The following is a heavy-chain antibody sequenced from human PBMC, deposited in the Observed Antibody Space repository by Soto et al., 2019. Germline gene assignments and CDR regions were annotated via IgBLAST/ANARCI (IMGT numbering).Heavy chain of an antibody. J-gene: IGHJ4*02. V-gene: IGHV4-61*01. CDR2: IYHSGNT. CDR1: GGSVNNGSYY. D-gene: IGHD3-16*01. Sequence: SETLSLTCTVSGGSVNNGSYYWSWIRQPPGKGLEWIGYIYHSGNTDYNPSLKSRLAISIDTSKNQFSLKLSSVTAADTAVYFCAREGGESSDGLYYFDSWGQGSLVTVSS. CDR3: AREGGESSDGLYYFDS.